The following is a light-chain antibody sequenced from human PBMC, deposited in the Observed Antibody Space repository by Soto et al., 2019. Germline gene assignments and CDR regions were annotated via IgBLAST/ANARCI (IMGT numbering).Light chain of an antibody. V-gene: IGKV1-5*03. J-gene: IGKJ2*01. CDR3: QQYDSYVT. CDR2: KAS. Sequence: DIQMTQSPSTLSASVGDRVTITCRASQSIGIWWAWYQQKTGKAPKLLIYKASALKSEVPSRFSGSGSGTDFTLNISSLQPDGFATYYCQQYDSYVTFGQGTKLEIK. CDR1: QSIGIW.